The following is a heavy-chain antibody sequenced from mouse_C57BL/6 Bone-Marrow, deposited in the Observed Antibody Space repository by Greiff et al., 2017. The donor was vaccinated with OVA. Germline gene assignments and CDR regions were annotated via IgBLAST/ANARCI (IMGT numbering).Heavy chain of an antibody. Sequence: EVKLQESGPGLVKPSQSLSLTCSVTGYSITSGYYWNWIRQFPGNKLEWMGYISYDGSNNYNPSLKNRISITRDTSKNQFFLKLNSVTTEDTATYYCARVPYYYGSSYFGSFDYWGQGTTLTVSS. V-gene: IGHV3-6*01. J-gene: IGHJ2*01. CDR1: GYSITSGYY. CDR3: ARVPYYYGSSYFGSFDY. D-gene: IGHD1-1*01. CDR2: ISYDGSN.